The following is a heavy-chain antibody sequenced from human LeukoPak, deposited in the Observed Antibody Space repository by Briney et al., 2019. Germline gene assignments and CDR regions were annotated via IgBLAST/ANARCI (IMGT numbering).Heavy chain of an antibody. J-gene: IGHJ4*02. CDR1: GGSISSYY. V-gene: IGHV4-59*01. CDR3: ARESRDGLFDY. CDR2: IYYSGST. Sequence: SETLSLTCTVSGGSISSYYWSWIRQPPGKGLEWIGYIYYSGSTNYNPSLKSRVTISVDTSKNQFSLKLSSVTAADTAVYYCARESRDGLFDYWGQGTLVTVSS. D-gene: IGHD5-24*01.